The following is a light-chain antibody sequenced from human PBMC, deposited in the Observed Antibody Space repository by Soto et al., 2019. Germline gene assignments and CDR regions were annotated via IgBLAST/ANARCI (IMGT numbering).Light chain of an antibody. J-gene: IGLJ3*02. V-gene: IGLV1-44*01. Sequence: QSVLTQPPSASGTPGQRVTISCSGSNSNIGSNTVNWYQQLPGTDPKLLIYSNNQRPSGGPDRFSGSKSGTSASLAISGLQSEDDADYYCAAWDVSLNGPVFGGGTKLTVL. CDR3: AAWDVSLNGPV. CDR1: NSNIGSNT. CDR2: SNN.